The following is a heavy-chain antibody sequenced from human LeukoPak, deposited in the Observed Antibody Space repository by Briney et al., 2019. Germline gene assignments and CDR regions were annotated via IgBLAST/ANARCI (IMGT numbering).Heavy chain of an antibody. CDR1: GGTFSSYA. J-gene: IGHJ3*02. CDR3: ARGRHYYDSSDYYYEGDGFDI. Sequence: ASVKVSCKASGGTFSSYAISWVRQAPGQGLEWMGGIIPIFGTANYAQKFQGRVTITADESTSTAYMELSSLRSDDTAVYYCARGRHYYDSSDYYYEGDGFDIWGQGTMVTVSS. CDR2: IIPIFGTA. D-gene: IGHD3-22*01. V-gene: IGHV1-69*13.